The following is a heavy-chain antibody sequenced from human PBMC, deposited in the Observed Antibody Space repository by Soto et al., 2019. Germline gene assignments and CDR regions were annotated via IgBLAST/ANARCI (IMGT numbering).Heavy chain of an antibody. J-gene: IGHJ2*01. V-gene: IGHV1-69*06. CDR3: AREVYCSSTSCYLFPGNWYFEL. Sequence: QVQLVQSGAEVKKPGSSVKVSCKASGGTFSSYAISWVRQAPGQGLEWMGGIIPIFGTANYAQKFQGRVRITADKSTSTAYMELSSLRSEDTAVYYCAREVYCSSTSCYLFPGNWYFELWGRGTLVTVSS. CDR2: IIPIFGTA. D-gene: IGHD2-2*01. CDR1: GGTFSSYA.